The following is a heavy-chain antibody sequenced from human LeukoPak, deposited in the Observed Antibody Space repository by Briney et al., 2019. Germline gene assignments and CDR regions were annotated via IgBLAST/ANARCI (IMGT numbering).Heavy chain of an antibody. J-gene: IGHJ6*03. Sequence: SETLSLTCTVSGGSISSSSYYWGWIRQPPGKGLEWIGTIYYSGSTYYNPSLKSRVTISVDTSKNQVSLKLRSVTAADTAVYHCARDWSSSSYTYYYYYMDVWGKGTTVTVSS. CDR3: ARDWSSSSYTYYYYYMDV. V-gene: IGHV4-39*07. CDR1: GGSISSSSYY. D-gene: IGHD6-6*01. CDR2: IYYSGST.